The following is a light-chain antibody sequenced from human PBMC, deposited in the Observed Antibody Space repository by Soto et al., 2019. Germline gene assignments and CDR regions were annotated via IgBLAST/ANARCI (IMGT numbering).Light chain of an antibody. V-gene: IGKV3D-15*01. Sequence: EIVVTQSPATLSVYPGERVTLSCRASESVSSHFAWYQHKPGQAPSLLIYGASSRATGVPARFSGSGSGTEFTLTISSLQSEDFAVYYCQQYDNWPRTFGQGTKVDIK. CDR3: QQYDNWPRT. J-gene: IGKJ2*01. CDR1: ESVSSH. CDR2: GAS.